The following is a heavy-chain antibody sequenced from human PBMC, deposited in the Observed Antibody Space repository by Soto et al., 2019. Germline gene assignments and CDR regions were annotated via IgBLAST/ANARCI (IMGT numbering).Heavy chain of an antibody. D-gene: IGHD2-15*01. J-gene: IGHJ4*02. CDR3: ARCYCSGGSCYSYFDY. CDR2: IIPIFGTA. Sequence: SVKVSCKASGGTFSSYAISWVRQAPGQGLEWMGGIIPIFGTANYAQKFQGRVTITADESTSTAYMELSSLRSEDTAVYYCARCYCSGGSCYSYFDYWGQGTLVTVSS. CDR1: GGTFSSYA. V-gene: IGHV1-69*13.